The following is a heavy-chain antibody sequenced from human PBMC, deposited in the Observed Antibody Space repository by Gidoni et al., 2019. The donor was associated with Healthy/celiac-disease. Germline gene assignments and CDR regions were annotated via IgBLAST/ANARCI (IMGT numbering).Heavy chain of an antibody. CDR1: GGSISGSY. V-gene: IGHV4-34*01. J-gene: IGHJ4*02. CDR3: ARLTLTDYYDSSGYYPSFDY. CDR2: INHSGST. Sequence: QVQLQQWGAGLLKPSETLSLTCAVYGGSISGSYWSWIRQPPGKGLEWIGEINHSGSTNYNPSLKSRVTISVDTSKNQFSLKLSSVTAADTAVYYCARLTLTDYYDSSGYYPSFDYWGQGTLVTVSS. D-gene: IGHD3-22*01.